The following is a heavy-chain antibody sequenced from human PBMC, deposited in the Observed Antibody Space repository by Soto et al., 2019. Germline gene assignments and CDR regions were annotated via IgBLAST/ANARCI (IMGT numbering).Heavy chain of an antibody. Sequence: GGSLRLSCAASGFTFSSYGMHWVRQAPGKGLEWVAVIWYDGSNKYYADSVKGRFTISRDNSKNTLYLQMNSLRAEDTAVYYCARASGYYYYGMDVWGQGTTVTVSS. CDR2: IWYDGSNK. CDR1: GFTFSSYG. CDR3: ARASGYYYYGMDV. V-gene: IGHV3-33*01. J-gene: IGHJ6*02. D-gene: IGHD3-10*01.